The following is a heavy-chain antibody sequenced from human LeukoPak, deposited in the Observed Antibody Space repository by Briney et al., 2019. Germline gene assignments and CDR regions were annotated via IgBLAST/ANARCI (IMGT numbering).Heavy chain of an antibody. J-gene: IGHJ3*02. CDR2: FSSKSGSI. V-gene: IGHV3-21*01. D-gene: IGHD3-22*01. CDR3: ARDRNYYDSSGYSIGAFDI. Sequence: GGSLRLSCEASGFTFSSYSMNWVRQAPGKGLEWVSSFSSKSGSIYYADSVKGRFTISRDNAKNSLYLQMNSLRAEDTAVYYCARDRNYYDSSGYSIGAFDIWGQGTMVTVSS. CDR1: GFTFSSYS.